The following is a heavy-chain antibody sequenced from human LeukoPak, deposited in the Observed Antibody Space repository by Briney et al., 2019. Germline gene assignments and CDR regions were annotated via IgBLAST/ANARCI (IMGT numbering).Heavy chain of an antibody. Sequence: ASVKVSCKASGYTFTSYDINWVRQATGQGLEWMGWMNPNSGNTGYAQKFQGRVTITRDTSINTAYMELSSLRSEDTAVYYCARDSEGGSGWFDPWGQGTLVTVSS. J-gene: IGHJ5*02. CDR1: GYTFTSYD. D-gene: IGHD3-16*01. V-gene: IGHV1-8*01. CDR2: MNPNSGNT. CDR3: ARDSEGGSGWFDP.